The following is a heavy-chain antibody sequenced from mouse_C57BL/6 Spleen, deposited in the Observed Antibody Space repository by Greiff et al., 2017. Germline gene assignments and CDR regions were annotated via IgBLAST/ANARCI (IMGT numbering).Heavy chain of an antibody. D-gene: IGHD1-1*01. CDR3: ARGYYGSSPYAMDY. V-gene: IGHV1-50*01. CDR1: GYTFTSYW. J-gene: IGHJ4*01. CDR2: IDPSDSYT. Sequence: VQLQQPGAELVKPGASVKLSCKASGYTFTSYWMQWVKQRPGQGLEWIGEIDPSDSYTNYNQKFKGKATLTVDTSSSTAYMQLSSLTSEDSAVYYCARGYYGSSPYAMDYWGQGTSVTVSS.